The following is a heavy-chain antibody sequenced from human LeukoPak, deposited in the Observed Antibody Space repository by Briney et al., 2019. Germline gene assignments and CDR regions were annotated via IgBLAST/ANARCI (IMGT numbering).Heavy chain of an antibody. V-gene: IGHV3-48*04. Sequence: GGSLRLSCAASGFTFRNYGMNWVRQAPGKGLEWVSYVSSTGTNINYADSVRGRVTISRDNAKSSLFLQMNNLRLEDRAVYYCARGGAARPDYWGQGTLVTVSS. J-gene: IGHJ4*02. CDR2: VSSTGTNI. CDR3: ARGGAARPDY. CDR1: GFTFRNYG. D-gene: IGHD6-6*01.